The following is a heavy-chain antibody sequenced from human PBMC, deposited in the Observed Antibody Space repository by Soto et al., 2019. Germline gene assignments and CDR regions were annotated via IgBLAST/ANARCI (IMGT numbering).Heavy chain of an antibody. V-gene: IGHV3-21*01. D-gene: IGHD5-18*01. CDR2: ISSSSSYI. J-gene: IGHJ6*02. CDR3: ARVGVYSYGFRYGYYYYYGMYV. Sequence: EVQLVESGGGLVKPGGSLRLSCAASGFTFSSYSMNWVRQAPGKGLEWVSSISSSSSYIYYADSVKGRFTISSDNAKNSLYLQMNSLRAEDTAVYYCARVGVYSYGFRYGYYYYYGMYVWGQGTTVTVSS. CDR1: GFTFSSYS.